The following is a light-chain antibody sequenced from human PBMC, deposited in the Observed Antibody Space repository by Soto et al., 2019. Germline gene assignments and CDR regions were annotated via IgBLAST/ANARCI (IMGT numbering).Light chain of an antibody. Sequence: DIQMTQSPSTLSASVGDRVTITCRASQSISSWLAWYQQKPGKAPKLLIYKASTLESGVPSRFSGSGSGTEFTLTISSLQPDDFATYYCQQYSNYYTFGQGTKLEIK. CDR1: QSISSW. CDR3: QQYSNYYT. CDR2: KAS. V-gene: IGKV1-5*03. J-gene: IGKJ2*01.